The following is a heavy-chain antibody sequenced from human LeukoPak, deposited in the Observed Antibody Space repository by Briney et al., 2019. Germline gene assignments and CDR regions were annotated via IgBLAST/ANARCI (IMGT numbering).Heavy chain of an antibody. D-gene: IGHD6-19*01. CDR3: ARSHGYVSSGRSYYFDY. Sequence: PGGSLRLSCVASGFTFSRYEMNWVRQAPGKGLKWVSYITSSTTTIYYAGSVKGRFTISRDNAKNFLYLQMNSLRAEDTAVYYCARSHGYVSSGRSYYFDYWGQGTLVTVSS. CDR1: GFTFSRYE. J-gene: IGHJ4*02. V-gene: IGHV3-48*03. CDR2: ITSSTTTI.